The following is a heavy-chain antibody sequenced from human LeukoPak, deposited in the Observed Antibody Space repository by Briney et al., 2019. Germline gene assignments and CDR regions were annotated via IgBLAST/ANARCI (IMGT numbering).Heavy chain of an antibody. J-gene: IGHJ3*02. CDR2: IYPGDSDT. CDR3: ARRGLGEQLLADAFDI. V-gene: IGHV5-51*01. Sequence: GESLKISCKGSGYTFSNYWIGWVRQMPGKGLEWMGIIYPGDSDTSYSPSFQGQVTISADKSISTAYLQWSSLKASDTAMYYCARRGLGEQLLADAFDIWGQGTMVTVSS. CDR1: GYTFSNYW. D-gene: IGHD2-2*01.